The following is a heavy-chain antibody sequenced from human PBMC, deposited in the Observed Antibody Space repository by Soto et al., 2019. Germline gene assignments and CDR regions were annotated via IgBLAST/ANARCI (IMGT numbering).Heavy chain of an antibody. V-gene: IGHV4-39*01. CDR2: IYYSGSS. CDR1: GGSIRTTSYY. J-gene: IGHJ4*02. Sequence: PSETLSLTCTVSGGSIRTTSYYWGWIRHPPGKGLEWIGSIYYSGSSYFNPSLKSRVTISVDTSKNQFSVKLTSVTAADTAVYYCARPYASGWFGRNAFDFWGQGILVTVSS. CDR3: ARPYASGWFGRNAFDF. D-gene: IGHD6-19*01.